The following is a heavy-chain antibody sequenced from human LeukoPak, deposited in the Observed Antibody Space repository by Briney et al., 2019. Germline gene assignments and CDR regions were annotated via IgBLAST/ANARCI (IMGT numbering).Heavy chain of an antibody. J-gene: IGHJ4*02. CDR3: ARDRYNSHFDY. D-gene: IGHD6-13*01. Sequence: GGSLRLSCAASRFTFSNYVMGWVCQAPGKGLEWVANIKEDGGEKYYVDSVKGRFTISRDNAKNSLYLQMNSLRAEDTAVYYCARDRYNSHFDYWGQGTLVTVSS. CDR1: RFTFSNYV. V-gene: IGHV3-7*01. CDR2: IKEDGGEK.